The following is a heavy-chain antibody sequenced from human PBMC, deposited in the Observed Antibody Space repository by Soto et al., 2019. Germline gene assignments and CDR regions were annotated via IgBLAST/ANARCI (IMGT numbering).Heavy chain of an antibody. D-gene: IGHD6-19*01. CDR1: GFTFSSYW. CDR3: AREGGWIDC. Sequence: EVQLVESGGGLVQPGGPLRLSCAASGFTFSSYWMHWVRQAPGKGLVWVSRINSDGSSTSYGDSVKGRFTISRDNATDTLDLQMNSMRAEDTAVYYCAREGGWIDCWGQGTLVTVSS. J-gene: IGHJ4*02. V-gene: IGHV3-74*01. CDR2: INSDGSST.